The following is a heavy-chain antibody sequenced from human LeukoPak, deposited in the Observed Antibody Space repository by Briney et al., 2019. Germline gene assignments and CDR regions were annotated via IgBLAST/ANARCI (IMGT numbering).Heavy chain of an antibody. J-gene: IGHJ4*02. V-gene: IGHV4-4*07. CDR3: ARAHQYYDYVWGSYRSYYFDY. Sequence: PSETLSLTCTVSGGSISSYYWSWIRRPAGKGLEWIGRIYTSGSTNYNPSLKSRVTMSVDTSKNQFSVKLSSVTAADTAVYYCARAHQYYDYVWGSYRSYYFDYWGQGTLVTVSS. CDR2: IYTSGST. D-gene: IGHD3-16*02. CDR1: GGSISSYY.